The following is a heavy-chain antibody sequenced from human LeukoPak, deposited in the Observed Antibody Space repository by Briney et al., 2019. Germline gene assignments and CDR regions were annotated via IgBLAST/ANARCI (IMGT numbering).Heavy chain of an antibody. CDR2: IIPILGIA. V-gene: IGHV1-69*04. J-gene: IGHJ5*02. CDR3: ARDPSDCSSTSCYDNWFDP. CDR1: GYTFTGYY. D-gene: IGHD2-2*01. Sequence: ASVKVSCKASGYTFTGYYMHWVRQAPGQGLEWMGRIIPILGIANYAQKFQGRVTITADKSTSTAYMELSSLRSEDTAVYYCARDPSDCSSTSCYDNWFDPWGQGTLVTVSS.